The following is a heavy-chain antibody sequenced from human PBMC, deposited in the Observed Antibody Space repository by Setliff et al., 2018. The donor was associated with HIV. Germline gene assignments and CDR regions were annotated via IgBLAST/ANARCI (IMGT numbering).Heavy chain of an antibody. CDR3: ARASPDIVGTLFDY. J-gene: IGHJ4*02. V-gene: IGHV4-39*07. D-gene: IGHD1-26*01. CDR2: IYWSGLT. Sequence: PSETLSLTCTVSGGSISSGSYFWTWIRQPAGKGLEWIGSIYWSGLTFYNPSLKSRVTISVDTSKNEFSLKVISVTAADTALYYCARASPDIVGTLFDYWGQGALVTVSS. CDR1: GGSISSGSYF.